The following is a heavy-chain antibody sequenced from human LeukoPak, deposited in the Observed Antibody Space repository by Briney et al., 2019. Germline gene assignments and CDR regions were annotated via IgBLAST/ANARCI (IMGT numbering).Heavy chain of an antibody. V-gene: IGHV4-39*01. CDR3: ARLGSAAGGSRYFDY. D-gene: IGHD6-13*01. Sequence: SETLSLTCTVSGGSISSSSYYWGWIRQPPGEGLEWIGSIYYSGTTYYNPSLKSRDTISVDTSKNQFSLILSSVTAADTAVYYCARLGSAAGGSRYFDYWGQGTLVTVSS. CDR2: IYYSGTT. CDR1: GGSISSSSYY. J-gene: IGHJ4*02.